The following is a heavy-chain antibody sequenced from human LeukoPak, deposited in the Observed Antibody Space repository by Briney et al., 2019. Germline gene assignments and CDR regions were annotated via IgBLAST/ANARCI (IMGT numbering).Heavy chain of an antibody. V-gene: IGHV3-23*01. CDR3: AKDQISLEWSRYYYYMDV. CDR1: GFTFSSYA. Sequence: GGSLRLSCAASGFTFSSYAMSWVRQAPGKGLEWVSAISGSGGSTYYADSVKGRFTISRDNSKNTLYLQMNSLRAEDTAVYYCAKDQISLEWSRYYYYMDVWGKGTTVTVSS. D-gene: IGHD3-3*01. CDR2: ISGSGGST. J-gene: IGHJ6*03.